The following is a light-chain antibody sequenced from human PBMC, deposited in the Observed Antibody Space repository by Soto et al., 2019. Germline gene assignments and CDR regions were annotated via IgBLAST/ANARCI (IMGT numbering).Light chain of an antibody. Sequence: HSALTQPASVSGSPGQSITISCTGTSRDVGAYDFVSWYQQHPGKAPKLMIYDVSNRPSGVSTRFSGSKSGNTASLTISGLQAEDEADYYCGSYTISSSRVFGTGTKLTVL. CDR1: SRDVGAYDF. CDR2: DVS. V-gene: IGLV2-14*03. J-gene: IGLJ1*01. CDR3: GSYTISSSRV.